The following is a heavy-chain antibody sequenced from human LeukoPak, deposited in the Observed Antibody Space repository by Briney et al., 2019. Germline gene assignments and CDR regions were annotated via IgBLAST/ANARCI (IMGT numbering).Heavy chain of an antibody. CDR2: ISSSSSYI. V-gene: IGHV3-21*01. Sequence: PGGSLRLSCAGSGFTFRSYAMSWVRQAPGKGLEWVSSISSSSSYIYYADSVKGRFTISRDNAKNSLYLQMNSLRAEDTAVYYCARAIVRRYGMDVWGQGTTVTVSS. CDR1: GFTFRSYA. D-gene: IGHD3-16*02. CDR3: ARAIVRRYGMDV. J-gene: IGHJ6*02.